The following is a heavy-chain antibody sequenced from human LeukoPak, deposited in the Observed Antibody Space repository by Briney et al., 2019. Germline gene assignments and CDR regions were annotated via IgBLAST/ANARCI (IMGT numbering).Heavy chain of an antibody. CDR3: AKGMATVTTRAFDI. CDR1: GFTFDDYA. D-gene: IGHD4-17*01. J-gene: IGHJ3*02. CDR2: ISWNSGSI. Sequence: GRSLRLSCAASGFTFDDYAMHWVRRAPGKGLEWVSGISWNSGSIGYADSVKGRFTISRDNAKNSLYLQMNSLRAEDMALYYCAKGMATVTTRAFDIWGQGTMVTVSS. V-gene: IGHV3-9*03.